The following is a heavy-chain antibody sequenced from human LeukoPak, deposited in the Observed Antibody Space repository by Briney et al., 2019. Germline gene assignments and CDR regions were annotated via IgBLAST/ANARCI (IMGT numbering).Heavy chain of an antibody. V-gene: IGHV3-66*01. Sequence: PGGSLRLSCAASGFTVSTNYMSWVRHPPGKGLEWVSIIYSGGTTYFADSVKGRFTLSRDTYKNTLYLQMNSLRAEDTAVYYCARVVRGPYQLFDFWGQGTLVTVSS. CDR1: GFTVSTNY. J-gene: IGHJ4*02. CDR2: IYSGGTT. CDR3: ARVVRGPYQLFDF. D-gene: IGHD3-10*01.